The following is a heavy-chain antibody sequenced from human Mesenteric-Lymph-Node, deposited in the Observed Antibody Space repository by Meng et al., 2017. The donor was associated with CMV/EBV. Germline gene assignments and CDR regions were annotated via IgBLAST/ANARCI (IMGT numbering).Heavy chain of an antibody. CDR1: GFTFSSYT. V-gene: IGHV3-23*01. J-gene: IGHJ6*02. CDR2: ISGSGGTT. Sequence: GESLKISCAASGFTFSSYTMSWVRQAPGKGLEWVSSISGSGGTTYYADSVKGRFTISRDNSKNTLYLQMNSLRAEDTALYYCAKDFYPQWLVLEHYGMDVWGQGTTVTVSS. CDR3: AKDFYPQWLVLEHYGMDV. D-gene: IGHD6-19*01.